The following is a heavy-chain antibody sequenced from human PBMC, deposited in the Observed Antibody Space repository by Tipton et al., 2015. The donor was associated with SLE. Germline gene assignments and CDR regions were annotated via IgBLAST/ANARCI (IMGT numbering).Heavy chain of an antibody. CDR3: ARGNSSWYVEGY. Sequence: LRLSCTVSGGSISSGSYYWSWIRQPAGKGLEWIGYIYYSGSTYYNPSLKSRVTISVDTSKNQFSLKLSSVTAADTAVYYCARGNSSWYVEGYWGQGTLVTVSS. D-gene: IGHD6-13*01. CDR2: IYYSGST. CDR1: GGSISSGSYY. V-gene: IGHV4-61*10. J-gene: IGHJ4*02.